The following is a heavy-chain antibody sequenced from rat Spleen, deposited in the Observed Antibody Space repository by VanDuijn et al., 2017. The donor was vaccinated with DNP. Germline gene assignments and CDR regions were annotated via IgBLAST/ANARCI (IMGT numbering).Heavy chain of an antibody. CDR1: GFTFSDYS. V-gene: IGHV5S13*01. J-gene: IGHJ2*01. CDR3: TTDDYFDY. Sequence: EVQLVESGGGLVQPGRSMKLSCAASGFTFSDYSMAWVLQAPTKGLEWVASISTSGDKTYYRDSVKGRFTISRDNAKNTQFLQMDSLRSEDTATYYCTTDDYFDYWGQGVMVTVSS. CDR2: ISTSGDKT.